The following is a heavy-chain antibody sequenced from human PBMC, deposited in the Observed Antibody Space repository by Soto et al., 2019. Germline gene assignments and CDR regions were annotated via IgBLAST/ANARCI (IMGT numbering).Heavy chain of an antibody. Sequence: GGSLRLSCAASGFTFSSYSMNWVRQAPGKGLEWVLVISYDGGNKYYADSVKGRFTISRDNSKNSLYVQMSSLRLEDTAVYYCARDPLWGTAMVLWYFDLWGRGTLVTVSS. D-gene: IGHD5-18*01. J-gene: IGHJ2*01. CDR2: ISYDGGNK. CDR3: ARDPLWGTAMVLWYFDL. CDR1: GFTFSSYS. V-gene: IGHV3-30*03.